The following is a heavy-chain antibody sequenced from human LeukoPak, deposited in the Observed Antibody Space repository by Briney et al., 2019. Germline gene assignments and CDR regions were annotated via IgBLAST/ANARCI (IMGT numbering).Heavy chain of an antibody. V-gene: IGHV3-23*01. CDR2: ISGSGGRT. CDR1: GFTFSSYA. Sequence: GGSLRLSCAASGFTFSSYAMSWVRQAPGKGLEWVSAISGSGGRTYYADSVKGRFTISRDNSKNTLYLQMNSLRAEDTAVYYCAKRIAAAGRQGNNWFDPWGQGTLVTVSS. CDR3: AKRIAAAGRQGNNWFDP. J-gene: IGHJ5*02. D-gene: IGHD6-13*01.